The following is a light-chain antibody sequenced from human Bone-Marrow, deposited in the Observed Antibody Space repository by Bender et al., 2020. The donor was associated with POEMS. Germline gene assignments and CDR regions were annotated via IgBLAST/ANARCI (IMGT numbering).Light chain of an antibody. CDR3: SAGDGILNGWV. CDR1: SSNIGGNA. CDR2: GND. Sequence: QSVLTQPPSASGTPGQRATISCSGSSSNIGGNAVNWWQQLPGTAPKLLIYGNDQRPSGVPDRFSGSKSGTSASLAISGLQSEDEADYFCSAGDGILNGWVFGGGTELTVL. J-gene: IGLJ3*02. V-gene: IGLV1-44*01.